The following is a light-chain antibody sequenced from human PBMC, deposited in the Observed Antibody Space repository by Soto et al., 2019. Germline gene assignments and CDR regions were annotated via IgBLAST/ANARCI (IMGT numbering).Light chain of an antibody. V-gene: IGLV2-11*01. Sequence: QSVRTQPRSVSGSPGQSVTISCTGTSSEVGGYNYVSWYQQHPGKAPKLMIYDVSKRPSGVPDRFSGSKSGNTASLTISGLQAEDEADYYCCSYAGSYTSPYVFGTGTKVTVL. J-gene: IGLJ1*01. CDR2: DVS. CDR1: SSEVGGYNY. CDR3: CSYAGSYTSPYV.